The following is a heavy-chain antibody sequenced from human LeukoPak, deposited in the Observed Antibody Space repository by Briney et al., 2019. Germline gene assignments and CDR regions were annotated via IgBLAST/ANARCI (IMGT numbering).Heavy chain of an antibody. CDR2: ISDDGRNK. J-gene: IGHJ4*02. D-gene: IGHD4-17*01. CDR3: AKRPSDYGDYVTYFGY. CDR1: GFTFSSYS. V-gene: IGHV3-30*18. Sequence: GGSLRLSCAASGFTFSSYSMNWVRQAPGKGLEWVGVISDDGRNKNYADSVKGRFTISRDNSKDTLYLQMNSLRDEDTAVYYCAKRPSDYGDYVTYFGYWGQGTLVTVSS.